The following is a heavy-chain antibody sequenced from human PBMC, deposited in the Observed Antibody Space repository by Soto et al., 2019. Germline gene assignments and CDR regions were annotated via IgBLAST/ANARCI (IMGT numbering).Heavy chain of an antibody. CDR1: GSPLTRYA. CDR2: INAGNGNT. D-gene: IGHD5-12*01. CDR3: ARASLKVADFDY. V-gene: IGHV1-3*01. J-gene: IGHJ4*02. Sequence: GXSVKVSCKASGSPLTRYAMHWVRQAPGQRLEWMGWINAGNGNTKYSQKFQGRVTITRDTSASTAYMELSNLRSEDTAVYYCARASLKVADFDYCGQRTLVTVSS.